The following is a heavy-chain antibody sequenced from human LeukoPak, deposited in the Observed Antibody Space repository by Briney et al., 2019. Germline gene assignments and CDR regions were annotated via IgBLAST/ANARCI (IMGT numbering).Heavy chain of an antibody. CDR3: ARGTASYGSGSYLFDY. CDR1: GFTFSNSW. J-gene: IGHJ4*02. Sequence: GSLRLSCAASGFTFSNSWMTWIRQPPGKGLEWIGEINHSGSTNYNPSLKSRVTISVDTSKNQFSLKLSSVTAADTAVYYCARGTASYGSGSYLFDYWGQGTLVTVSS. V-gene: IGHV4-34*01. D-gene: IGHD3-10*01. CDR2: INHSGST.